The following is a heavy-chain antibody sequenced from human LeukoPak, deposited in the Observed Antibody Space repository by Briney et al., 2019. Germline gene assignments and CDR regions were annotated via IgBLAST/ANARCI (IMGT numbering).Heavy chain of an antibody. V-gene: IGHV3-23*01. CDR2: ISSSGGST. J-gene: IGHJ2*01. D-gene: IGHD3-9*01. Sequence: GGSLRLSCAASGFTFSSYAMSWVRQAPGKGLEWVSAISSSGGSTYYVDSVKGRFTISRDNSKNTLYLQMNSLRAEDTAVYYCAREVADFDLMTGYSPRWYFDLWGRGTLVTVSS. CDR3: AREVADFDLMTGYSPRWYFDL. CDR1: GFTFSSYA.